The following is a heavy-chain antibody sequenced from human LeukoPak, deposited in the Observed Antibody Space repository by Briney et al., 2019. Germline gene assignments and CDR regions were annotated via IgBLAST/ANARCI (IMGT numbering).Heavy chain of an antibody. J-gene: IGHJ5*02. CDR3: ASYTTGIDPAFDP. D-gene: IGHD1-1*01. CDR1: GGSISSYY. CDR2: IYYSGST. V-gene: IGHV4-59*01. Sequence: SETLSLTCTVSGGSISSYYWSWIRQPPGKGLEWIGYIYYSGSTNYNPSPKSRVTISVDTSKNQFSLKLSSVTAADTAVYYCASYTTGIDPAFDPWGQGTLVTVSS.